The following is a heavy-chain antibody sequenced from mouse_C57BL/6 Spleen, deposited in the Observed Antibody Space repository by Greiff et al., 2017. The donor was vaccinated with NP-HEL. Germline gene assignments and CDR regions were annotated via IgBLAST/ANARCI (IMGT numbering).Heavy chain of an antibody. CDR3: ARAAYGSPYYYAMDY. J-gene: IGHJ4*01. CDR2: IYPGSGST. Sequence: VQLQQPGAELVKPGASVKMSCKASGYTFTSYWITWVKQRPGQGLEWIGDIYPGSGSTNYNEKFKSKATLTVDTSSSTAYMQLSSLTSEDSAVYYCARAAYGSPYYYAMDYWGQGTSVTVSS. D-gene: IGHD1-1*02. CDR1: GYTFTSYW. V-gene: IGHV1-55*01.